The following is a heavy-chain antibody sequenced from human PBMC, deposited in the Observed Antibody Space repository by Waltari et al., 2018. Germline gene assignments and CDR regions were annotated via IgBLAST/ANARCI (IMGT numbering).Heavy chain of an antibody. CDR3: ARDSGYRSILYYFDY. J-gene: IGHJ4*02. V-gene: IGHV3-9*03. CDR1: GFTLDDYA. D-gene: IGHD5-12*01. Sequence: EVQLVESGGGLVQPGRCLRLSCAASGFTLDDYAMHWVPPAPGKGLEWVSGISWNSGSIGYADFVKGRFTISRDNAKNSLYLQMNSLRAEDMALYYCARDSGYRSILYYFDYWGQGTLVTVSS. CDR2: ISWNSGSI.